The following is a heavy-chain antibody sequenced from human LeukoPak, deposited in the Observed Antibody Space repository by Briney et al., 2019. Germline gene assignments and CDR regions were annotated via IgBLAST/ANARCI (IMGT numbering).Heavy chain of an antibody. Sequence: SVKVSCKASGGTFSSYAISWVRQAPGQGLEWMGGIIPIFGTADYAQKFQGRVTITTDESTSTAYMELSSLRSEDTAVYYCAGPSSYCSSTSCYDRIDYYYYMDVWGKGTTVTVSS. CDR2: IIPIFGTA. D-gene: IGHD2-2*01. J-gene: IGHJ6*03. CDR3: AGPSSYCSSTSCYDRIDYYYYMDV. V-gene: IGHV1-69*05. CDR1: GGTFSSYA.